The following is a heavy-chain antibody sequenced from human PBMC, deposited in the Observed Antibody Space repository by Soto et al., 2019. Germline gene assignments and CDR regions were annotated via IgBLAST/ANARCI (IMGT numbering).Heavy chain of an antibody. CDR3: SRCRSTSGSPEIDP. CDR1: GGSITTGDYS. D-gene: IGHD2-8*01. Sequence: SETLSLSCAVSGGSITTGDYSWNWIRQPPGKGREWLGYIYHSGSTYYNPSLKGRATISVDRSKNHFSLRLSSVAAADTAVYYCSRCRSTSGSPEIDPLAQGTPVPVSS. CDR2: IYHSGST. V-gene: IGHV4-30-2*01. J-gene: IGHJ5*02.